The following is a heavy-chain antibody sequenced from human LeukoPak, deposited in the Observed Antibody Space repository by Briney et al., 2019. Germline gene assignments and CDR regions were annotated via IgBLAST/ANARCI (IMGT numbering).Heavy chain of an antibody. D-gene: IGHD6-19*01. CDR2: ISGSSSYI. Sequence: GGSLRLSCAASGFTFSSYSMNWVRQAPGKGLEWVSSISGSSSYIYYADSVKGRFTISRDNAKNSLYLQMNSLRAEDTAVYYCAKDLSSGWPYSFDYWGQGTLVTVSS. V-gene: IGHV3-21*01. CDR3: AKDLSSGWPYSFDY. J-gene: IGHJ4*02. CDR1: GFTFSSYS.